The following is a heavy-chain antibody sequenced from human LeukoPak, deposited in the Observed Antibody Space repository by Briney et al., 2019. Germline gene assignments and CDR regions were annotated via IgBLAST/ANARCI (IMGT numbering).Heavy chain of an antibody. CDR2: IIPIFGTA. CDR3: ARALGFGVVLGPSWADYGTDV. CDR1: GGTFSSYA. V-gene: IGHV1-69*13. Sequence: SVKVSCKASGGTFSSYAISWVRQAPGQGLEWMGGIIPIFGTANYAQKFQGRVTITADESTSTAYMELSSLRPEDTAVYYCARALGFGVVLGPSWADYGTDVWGQGTTVTVSS. D-gene: IGHD3-3*01. J-gene: IGHJ6*02.